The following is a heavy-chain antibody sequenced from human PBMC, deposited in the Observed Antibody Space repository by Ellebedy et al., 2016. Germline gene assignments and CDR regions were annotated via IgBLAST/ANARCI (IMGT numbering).Heavy chain of an antibody. J-gene: IGHJ2*01. CDR1: GGSIKSPRYY. CDR3: ATGGTSPWFCDH. Sequence: SETLSLTCIVSGGSIKSPRYYWNWIRQLPGRGLEWIGYIHYTGTTFYHPSLKSRAVMTVDTSQNQFSLKLTSVTAADTAVYYCATGGTSPWFCDHWGRGALVTVSS. D-gene: IGHD3-10*01. V-gene: IGHV4-31*03. CDR2: IHYTGTT.